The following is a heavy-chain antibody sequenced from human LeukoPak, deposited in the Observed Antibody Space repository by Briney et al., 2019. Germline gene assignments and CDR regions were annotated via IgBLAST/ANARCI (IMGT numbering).Heavy chain of an antibody. CDR3: ARDPAQNIAVAADFDY. CDR2: INPNSGGT. CDR1: GYTFTGYY. D-gene: IGHD6-19*01. V-gene: IGHV1-2*02. J-gene: IGHJ4*02. Sequence: ASVKVSCTASGYTFTGYYIHWVRQAPGQGLEWMGWINPNSGGTNYAQNFQGRVTMTRDTSITTAYMELSRLRSDDTAVYYGARDPAQNIAVAADFDYWGQGTLVTVSS.